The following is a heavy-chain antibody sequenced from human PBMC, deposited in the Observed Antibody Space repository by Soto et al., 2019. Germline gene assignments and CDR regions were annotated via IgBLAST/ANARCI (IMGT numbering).Heavy chain of an antibody. CDR2: ISYDGTKK. CDR3: VASGLSFDY. Sequence: QVQLVESGGGVVQPGRSLRLSCAASGFTFSTYAMDWVRQAPGKGLEWVAVISYDGTKKYYADSVKGRFTISRDNSKNTLYLQMNSLRAEDTAVYYCVASGLSFDYWGQGTLVTVSS. D-gene: IGHD3-16*02. J-gene: IGHJ4*02. CDR1: GFTFSTYA. V-gene: IGHV3-30-3*01.